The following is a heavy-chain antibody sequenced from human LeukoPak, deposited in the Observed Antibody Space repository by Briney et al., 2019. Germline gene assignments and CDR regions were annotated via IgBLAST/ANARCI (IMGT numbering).Heavy chain of an antibody. D-gene: IGHD2-15*01. Sequence: PGGSLRLSCAASGFTFSSKSMTWVRQAPGKGLEWVSAISGNGVDTFYADSVKGRFTISRDNSRNTLYLQMNSLRAEDTAVYYCAKSVAPYCSGGSCFDAFDIWGQGTMVTVSS. V-gene: IGHV3-23*01. CDR2: ISGNGVDT. CDR1: GFTFSSKS. CDR3: AKSVAPYCSGGSCFDAFDI. J-gene: IGHJ3*02.